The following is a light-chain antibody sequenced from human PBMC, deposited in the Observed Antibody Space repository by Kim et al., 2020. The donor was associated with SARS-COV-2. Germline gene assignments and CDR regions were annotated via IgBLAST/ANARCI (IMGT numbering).Light chain of an antibody. CDR1: ASNIGVNA. CDR3: AAWDDSLGGVV. Sequence: QPVLTQPPSASGTPGQRVAISCSGSASNIGVNAVSWYQQFPGTAPRLIIYVDHQRPSGVPDRFSASKSGTSASLAIGGIQSEDEADYFCAAWDDSLGGVVFGGGTQLTVL. V-gene: IGLV1-44*01. CDR2: VDH. J-gene: IGLJ2*01.